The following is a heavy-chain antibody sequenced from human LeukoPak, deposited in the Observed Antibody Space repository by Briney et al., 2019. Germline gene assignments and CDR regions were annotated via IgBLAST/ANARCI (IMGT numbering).Heavy chain of an antibody. D-gene: IGHD3-10*01. CDR2: IYYSGTT. J-gene: IGHJ4*02. CDR1: GDSISSYY. CDR3: ARLFYYGSGTQGYYFDY. Sequence: SETLSLTCTVSGDSISSYYWTWIRQPPGKGLEWIGYIYYSGTTNYNPSLKSRVTISLDTSKNQFSLKLSSVTAADTAVYYCARLFYYGSGTQGYYFDYWGQGTLVTVSS. V-gene: IGHV4-59*12.